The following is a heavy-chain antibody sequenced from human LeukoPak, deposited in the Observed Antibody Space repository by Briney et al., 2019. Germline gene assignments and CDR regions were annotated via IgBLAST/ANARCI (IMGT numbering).Heavy chain of an antibody. CDR2: IKQDGSEK. CDR1: GFTFSSYW. V-gene: IGHV3-7*01. CDR3: ASEFLDSGSYLGYYFDY. J-gene: IGHJ4*02. Sequence: PGGSLRLSCAASGFTFSSYWMSWVRQAPGKGLEWVANIKQDGSEKYYVDSVKGRFTISRDNAKNSLYLQMNSLRAEDTAVYYCASEFLDSGSYLGYYFDYWGQGTLVTVSS. D-gene: IGHD1-26*01.